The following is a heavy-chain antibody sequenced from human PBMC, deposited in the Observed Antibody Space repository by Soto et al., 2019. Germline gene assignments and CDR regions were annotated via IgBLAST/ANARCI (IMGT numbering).Heavy chain of an antibody. CDR2: ISGSGGST. Sequence: GGSLRLSCAASGFTFGSYAMSWVRQAPGKGLEWVSAISGSGGSTYYADSVKGRFTISRDNSKNTLYLQMNSLRAEDTAVYYCAKDGLYYYGSGSYEYFDYWGQGTLVTVSS. J-gene: IGHJ4*02. V-gene: IGHV3-23*01. CDR1: GFTFGSYA. D-gene: IGHD3-10*01. CDR3: AKDGLYYYGSGSYEYFDY.